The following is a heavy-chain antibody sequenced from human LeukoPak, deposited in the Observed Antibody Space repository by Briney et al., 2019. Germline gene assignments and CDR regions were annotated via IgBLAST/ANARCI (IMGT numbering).Heavy chain of an antibody. Sequence: ASVKVSCKASGYTFTSYDINWVRQATGQGLEWMGWMNPNSGNTGYAQKFQGRVTLTRNTSISTAYMELSSLRSEDTAVYYCAKPSYGSGRLGGYYFDYWGQGTLVTVSS. CDR3: AKPSYGSGRLGGYYFDY. V-gene: IGHV1-8*03. J-gene: IGHJ4*02. CDR2: MNPNSGNT. D-gene: IGHD3-10*01. CDR1: GYTFTSYD.